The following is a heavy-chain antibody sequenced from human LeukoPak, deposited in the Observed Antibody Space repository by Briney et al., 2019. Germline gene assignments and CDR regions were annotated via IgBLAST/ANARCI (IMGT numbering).Heavy chain of an antibody. CDR2: INGDGSFT. Sequence: GESLRLSCAASGFTFSTYWMHWVRQAPGKGLVWVSRINGDGSFTSYADSVKGRFTVSRDNAKNTLYLQMNSLRAEDTAVYYCAGDRMYYYRSGSSCMDVWGQGTTVTVSS. D-gene: IGHD3-10*01. CDR3: AGDRMYYYRSGSSCMDV. CDR1: GFTFSTYW. J-gene: IGHJ6*02. V-gene: IGHV3-74*01.